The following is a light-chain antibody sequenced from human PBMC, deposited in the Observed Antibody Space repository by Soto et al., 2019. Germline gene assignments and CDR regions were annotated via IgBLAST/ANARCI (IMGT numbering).Light chain of an antibody. CDR1: SNDIGGYNY. J-gene: IGLJ1*01. CDR3: SSYTGTNNFGV. V-gene: IGLV2-14*01. Sequence: QSALTQPASVSGSPGQSITIPCTGTSNDIGGYNYVSWYQQYPGKAPKLIIYEVTNRPSGVSVRFSGSKSGNTASLTISGLQAEDEADYYCSSYTGTNNFGVFGPGTKVTVL. CDR2: EVT.